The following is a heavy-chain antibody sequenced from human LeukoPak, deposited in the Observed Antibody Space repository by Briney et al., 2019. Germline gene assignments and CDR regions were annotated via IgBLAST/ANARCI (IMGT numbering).Heavy chain of an antibody. CDR3: ARVGPTGYFDY. V-gene: IGHV3-21*01. CDR1: GFTFSSYS. Sequence: GGSLRLSCAASGFTFSSYSMNWVRQAPGKGLEWVSSISSSSSSIHYADSVKGRFTISRDNAKSSLYLQMNSLRAEDTAVYYCARVGPTGYFDYWGQKTLVTVSS. J-gene: IGHJ4*02. CDR2: ISSSSSSI. D-gene: IGHD4-17*01.